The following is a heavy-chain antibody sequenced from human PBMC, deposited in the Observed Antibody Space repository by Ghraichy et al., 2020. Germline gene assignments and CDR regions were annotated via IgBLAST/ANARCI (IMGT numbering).Heavy chain of an antibody. Sequence: SETLSLTCTVSGGSISSGDYYWSWISQPPGKGLEWIGYIYYSGSTYYNPSLKSRVTISVDTSKNQFSLKLSSVTAADTAVYYCARANFWSGGPDYWGQGTLVTVSS. V-gene: IGHV4-30-4*01. D-gene: IGHD3-3*01. J-gene: IGHJ4*02. CDR3: ARANFWSGGPDY. CDR2: IYYSGST. CDR1: GGSISSGDYY.